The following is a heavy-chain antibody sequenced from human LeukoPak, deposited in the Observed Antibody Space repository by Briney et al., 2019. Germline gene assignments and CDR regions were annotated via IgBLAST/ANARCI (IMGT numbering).Heavy chain of an antibody. CDR1: GFTFSSYS. J-gene: IGHJ4*02. V-gene: IGHV3-21*01. D-gene: IGHD6-19*01. CDR3: AKGLGSGWPYDY. CDR2: ISSSSSYI. Sequence: GGSLRLSCAASGFTFSSYSMNWVRQAPGKGLEWVSSISSSSSYIYYADSVKGRFTISRDNAKNSLYLQMNSLRAEDTAVYYCAKGLGSGWPYDYWGQGTLVTVSS.